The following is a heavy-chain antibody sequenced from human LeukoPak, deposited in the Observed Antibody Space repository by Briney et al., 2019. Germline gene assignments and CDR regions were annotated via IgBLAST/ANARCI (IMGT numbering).Heavy chain of an antibody. D-gene: IGHD3-10*01. CDR3: ARGVVYMDV. J-gene: IGHJ6*03. Sequence: SGTLSLTCTVSGGSISSYYWSWIRQPPGKGLEWIGYIYYSGSTNYTPSLKSRVTISVDTSKNQFSLKLSSVTAADTAVYYCARGVVYMDVWGKGTTVTVSS. V-gene: IGHV4-59*01. CDR1: GGSISSYY. CDR2: IYYSGST.